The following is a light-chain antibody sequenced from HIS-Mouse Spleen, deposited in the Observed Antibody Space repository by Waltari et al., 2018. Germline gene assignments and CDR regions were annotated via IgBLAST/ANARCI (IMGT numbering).Light chain of an antibody. CDR2: EGS. J-gene: IGLJ3*02. V-gene: IGLV2-23*03. Sequence: QSALTQPASVSGSPGQSITISCTATSSDVGSYNLVPWYQQHPGKAPKLMIYEGSKRPSGVSNRFSGSKSGNTASLTISGLQAEDEADYYCCSYAGSSTFGVFGGGTKLTVL. CDR3: CSYAGSSTFGV. CDR1: SSDVGSYNL.